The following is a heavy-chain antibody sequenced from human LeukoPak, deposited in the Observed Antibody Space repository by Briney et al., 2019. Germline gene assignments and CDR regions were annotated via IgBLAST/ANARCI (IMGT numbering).Heavy chain of an antibody. J-gene: IGHJ4*02. CDR2: ISSSGSTI. CDR1: GFTFSDYY. CDR3: ARETYYDSSGPFDF. D-gene: IGHD3-22*01. Sequence: AGSLRLSCAASGFTFSDYYMSWIRQAPGKGLEWVSHISSSGSTIYYADSVKGRFTISRDNAKNSLYLQMNSLRAEDTAVYYCARETYYDSSGPFDFWGQGTLVTVSS. V-gene: IGHV3-11*01.